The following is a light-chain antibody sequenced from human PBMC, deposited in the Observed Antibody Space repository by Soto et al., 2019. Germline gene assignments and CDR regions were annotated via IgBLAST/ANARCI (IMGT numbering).Light chain of an antibody. V-gene: IGLV2-14*01. Sequence: QSALTQPASVSGSPGQSITISCTGTSSDVGGYNYVSWYQHHPGKAPKLIIYEVSSRPSGVSHRFSGSKSGTTASLTISGLQAEDEADYYCSSYRSSNTHVFGTGTKLTVL. CDR1: SSDVGGYNY. J-gene: IGLJ1*01. CDR3: SSYRSSNTHV. CDR2: EVS.